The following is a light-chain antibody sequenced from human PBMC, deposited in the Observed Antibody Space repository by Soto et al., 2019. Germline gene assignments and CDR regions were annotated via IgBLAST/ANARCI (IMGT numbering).Light chain of an antibody. CDR2: AAS. CDR1: QGVRNG. Sequence: DIQMTQSPSSLSASVGDRVTITCRASQGVRNGLSWFQQKPGKAPKRLIYAASNLQSGVPSRFSGGESGTEFTLTIRVLQPEDVATYYCLQHGVHLHTFGQGTRVEIK. V-gene: IGKV1-17*01. J-gene: IGKJ1*01. CDR3: LQHGVHLHT.